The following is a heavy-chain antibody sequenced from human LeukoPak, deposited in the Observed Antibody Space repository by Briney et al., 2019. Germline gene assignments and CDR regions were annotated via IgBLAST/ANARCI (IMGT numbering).Heavy chain of an antibody. V-gene: IGHV3-53*01. J-gene: IGHJ4*02. CDR3: ARGGMLDYFDY. CDR1: GFTVSNNQ. D-gene: IGHD3-16*01. Sequence: GGSLRLSCAASGFTVSNNQMSWVRQAPGKGLEWVSVIYRDGSTYYADSVKGRFTISRDNSENTLYLQMYSLRAEDTAVYYCARGGMLDYFDYWGQGTLVTVSS. CDR2: IYRDGST.